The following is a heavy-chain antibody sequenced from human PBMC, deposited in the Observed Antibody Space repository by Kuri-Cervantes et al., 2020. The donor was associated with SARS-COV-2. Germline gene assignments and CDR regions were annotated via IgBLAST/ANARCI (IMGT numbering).Heavy chain of an antibody. CDR1: GGTFSSYA. CDR2: IIPIFGTA. D-gene: IGHD2-2*01. Sequence: SVKVSCKASGGTFSSYAISWVRQAPGQGLEWMGGIIPIFGTANYAQKFQGRVTITGDESTSTAYMELSSLRSEDTAVYYCASAGYQLLSGWFDPWGQGTLVTVSS. V-gene: IGHV1-69*13. CDR3: ASAGYQLLSGWFDP. J-gene: IGHJ5*02.